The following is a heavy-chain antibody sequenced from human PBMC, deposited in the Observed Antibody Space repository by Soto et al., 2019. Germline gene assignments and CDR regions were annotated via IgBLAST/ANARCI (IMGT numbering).Heavy chain of an antibody. CDR3: AKEVYCSSTSCYYYMDV. Sequence: EVQLLGSGGGLVQPGGSLRLSCAASGFTFSSYAMNWVRQAPGKGLEWVSAISGSGGSTYYADSVKGRFTISRDNSKNTLYLQMNSLRAEDTAVYYCAKEVYCSSTSCYYYMDVWGKGTTVTVSS. J-gene: IGHJ6*03. CDR2: ISGSGGST. D-gene: IGHD2-2*01. CDR1: GFTFSSYA. V-gene: IGHV3-23*01.